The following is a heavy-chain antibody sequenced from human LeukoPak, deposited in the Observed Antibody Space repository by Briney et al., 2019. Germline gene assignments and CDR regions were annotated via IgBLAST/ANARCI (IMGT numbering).Heavy chain of an antibody. CDR3: ATDQVPLDSRYGMDV. D-gene: IGHD2-2*03. CDR2: ISDDGSKK. Sequence: AGSLRLSCAASGFAFRSYGMRWVRQAPGKGLEWVALISDDGSKKYYADSVKGRFSTSRDTSKNTLYLQVNSLRAENTAIYCFATDQVPLDSRYGMDVWGQGTTVTVSS. J-gene: IGHJ6*02. CDR1: GFAFRSYG. V-gene: IGHV3-30*03.